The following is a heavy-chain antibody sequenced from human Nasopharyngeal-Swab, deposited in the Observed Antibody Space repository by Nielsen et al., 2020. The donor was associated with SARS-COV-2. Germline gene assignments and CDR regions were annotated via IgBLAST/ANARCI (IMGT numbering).Heavy chain of an antibody. V-gene: IGHV3-64*04. CDR2: ISSNGGST. CDR3: ARGPGYYYDSSGSFPVY. J-gene: IGHJ4*02. Sequence: GESLKISCSASGFTFSSYAMHWVRQAPGKGLEYVSAISSNGGSTYYADSVKGRFTISRDNSKNTLYLQMNSLRAEDTAVYYCARGPGYYYDSSGSFPVYWGQGTLVTVSS. CDR1: GFTFSSYA. D-gene: IGHD3-22*01.